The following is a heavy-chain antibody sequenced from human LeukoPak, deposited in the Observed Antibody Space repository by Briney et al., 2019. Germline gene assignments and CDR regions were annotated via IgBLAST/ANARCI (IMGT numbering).Heavy chain of an antibody. CDR1: GGTFSSYA. CDR2: IIPIFGTA. J-gene: IGHJ5*02. V-gene: IGHV1-69*06. D-gene: IGHD3-10*01. CDR3: ARALIWFGELSNWFDP. Sequence: SVKVSCKASGGTFSSYAISWVRQAPGQGLEWMGGIIPIFGTANYAQKFQGRVTITADKSTSTAYMELSSLRSEDTAVYYCARALIWFGELSNWFDPWGQGTLVTVSS.